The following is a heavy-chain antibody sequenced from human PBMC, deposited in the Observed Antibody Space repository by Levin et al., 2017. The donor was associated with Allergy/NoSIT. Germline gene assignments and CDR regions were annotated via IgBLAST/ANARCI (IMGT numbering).Heavy chain of an antibody. D-gene: IGHD2-15*01. CDR3: ARSRGGLLKRYPEAFDY. CDR2: IKQDGSEK. CDR1: GFTFSSYW. Sequence: AGGSLRLSCAASGFTFSSYWMSWVRQAPGKGLEWVANIKQDGSEKYYVDSVKGRFTISRDNAKNSLYLQMNSLRAEDTAVYYCARSRGGLLKRYPEAFDYWGQGTLVTVSS. V-gene: IGHV3-7*01. J-gene: IGHJ4*02.